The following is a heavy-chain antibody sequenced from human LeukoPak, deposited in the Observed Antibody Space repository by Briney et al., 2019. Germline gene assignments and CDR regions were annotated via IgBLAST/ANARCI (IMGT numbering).Heavy chain of an antibody. D-gene: IGHD3-22*01. J-gene: IGHJ4*02. CDR2: ISYDGSNK. CDR3: ARDSAVVVYSIDN. Sequence: GGSLRLSCAASGFTFSSYAMHWVRQAPGKGLEWVAVISYDGSNKYYADSVKGRFTISRDNSKNTLYLQMNSLRAEDTAVYYCARDSAVVVYSIDNWGQGTLVTVSS. V-gene: IGHV3-30*01. CDR1: GFTFSSYA.